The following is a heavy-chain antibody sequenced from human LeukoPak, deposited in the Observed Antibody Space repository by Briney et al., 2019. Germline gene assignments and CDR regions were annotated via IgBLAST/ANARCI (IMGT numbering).Heavy chain of an antibody. V-gene: IGHV3-53*01. D-gene: IGHD6-13*01. CDR2: IYSGGGT. Sequence: GGSLRLSCAASGFTVSDNYMGWVRQAPGRGLEWVSLIYSGGGTSYADSVKGRFTISRDTSKNTLYLQMDNLRADDTAMYYCTRDLTGTTWSENDYWGQGTLVTISS. J-gene: IGHJ4*02. CDR3: TRDLTGTTWSENDY. CDR1: GFTVSDNY.